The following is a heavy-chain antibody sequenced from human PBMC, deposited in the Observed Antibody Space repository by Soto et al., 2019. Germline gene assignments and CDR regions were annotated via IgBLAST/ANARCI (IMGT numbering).Heavy chain of an antibody. V-gene: IGHV3-74*03. CDR3: ARGREAYDAFDI. CDR2: INSDGSST. J-gene: IGHJ3*02. Sequence: GGSLRLSCAASGFTFSNYWMHWVRQVPGKGLVWVSRINSDGSSTTYADSVRGRFTISRDNSKNTLYLQMNSLRAEDTAVYYCARGREAYDAFDIWGQGTMVTVSS. CDR1: GFTFSNYW.